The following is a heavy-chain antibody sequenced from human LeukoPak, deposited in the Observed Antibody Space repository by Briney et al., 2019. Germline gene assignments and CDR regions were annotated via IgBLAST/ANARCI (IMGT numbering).Heavy chain of an antibody. V-gene: IGHV3-23*01. CDR3: AKDGGITMIVVVSNFDY. J-gene: IGHJ4*02. D-gene: IGHD3-22*01. Sequence: GGSLRLSCAASAFTFSSYSMNWVRQAPGKGLEWVSAISGSGGSTYYADSVKGRFTISRDNSKNTLYLQMNSLRAEDTAVYYCAKDGGITMIVVVSNFDYWGQGTLVTVSS. CDR2: ISGSGGST. CDR1: AFTFSSYS.